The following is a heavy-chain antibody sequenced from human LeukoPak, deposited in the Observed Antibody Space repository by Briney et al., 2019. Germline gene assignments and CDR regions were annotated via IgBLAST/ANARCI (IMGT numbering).Heavy chain of an antibody. Sequence: SETLSLTCAVSGGSFNSYYWNWIRQPPGKGLEGIGEINNSGSTKYNPSLKSRVTISAHTSNNQFSLKLSSVTAADTAVYYCAASRGYSAYDFQWGQGTLVTVSS. D-gene: IGHD5-12*01. V-gene: IGHV4-34*01. CDR3: AASRGYSAYDFQ. CDR2: INNSGST. J-gene: IGHJ4*02. CDR1: GGSFNSYY.